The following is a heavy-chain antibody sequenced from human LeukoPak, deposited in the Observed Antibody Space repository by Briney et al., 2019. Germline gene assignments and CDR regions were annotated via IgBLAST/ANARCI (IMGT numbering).Heavy chain of an antibody. V-gene: IGHV3-74*01. Sequence: GGSLRLSCAASGITFINYWMHWVRQAPGKGLVWVSRVKGDGTSTIYADFVEGRFTISRDNAKNTIYLQMNSLRSDDTAVYYCATGLMSAYELWGQGTMLTVSS. CDR2: VKGDGTST. J-gene: IGHJ3*01. CDR1: GITFINYW. D-gene: IGHD3/OR15-3a*01. CDR3: ATGLMSAYEL.